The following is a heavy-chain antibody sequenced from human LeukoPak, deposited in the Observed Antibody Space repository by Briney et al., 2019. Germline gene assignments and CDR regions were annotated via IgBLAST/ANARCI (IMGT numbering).Heavy chain of an antibody. V-gene: IGHV4-4*07. D-gene: IGHD3-9*01. CDR3: ARDSDILTGPNWFDP. CDR1: GGSISSYY. J-gene: IGHJ5*02. Sequence: SETLSLTCTVSGGSISSYYWSWIRQPAGKGLEWIGRIYTSGSTNYNPSLKSQVTMSVDTSKNQFSLKLSSVTAADTAVYYCARDSDILTGPNWFDPWGQGTLVTVSS. CDR2: IYTSGST.